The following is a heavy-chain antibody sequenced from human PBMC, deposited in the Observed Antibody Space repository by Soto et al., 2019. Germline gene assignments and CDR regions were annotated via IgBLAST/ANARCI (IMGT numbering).Heavy chain of an antibody. Sequence: SVKVSCKASGGTFSSYAISWVRQAPGQGLEWMGGIIPIFGTANYAQKFQGRVTITADESTSTAYMELGSLTSKDTALYYCARHSTEEYSSSSAGWYFDYWGHGTRVTVSS. CDR2: IIPIFGTA. J-gene: IGHJ4*01. V-gene: IGHV1-69*13. CDR3: ARHSTEEYSSSSAGWYFDY. D-gene: IGHD6-6*01. CDR1: GGTFSSYA.